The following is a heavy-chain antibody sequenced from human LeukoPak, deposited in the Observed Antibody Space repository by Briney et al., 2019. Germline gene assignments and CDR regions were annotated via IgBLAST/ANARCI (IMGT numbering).Heavy chain of an antibody. D-gene: IGHD4-17*01. CDR3: ARVSVTTGAFDI. Sequence: PGGSLRLSCAASGFTFSSYSMNWVRQAPGKGLEWVSSISSSSSYIYYADSVKGRFTISGDNAKNSLYLQMNSLRAEDTAVYYCARVSVTTGAFDIWGQGTMVTVSS. J-gene: IGHJ3*02. V-gene: IGHV3-21*01. CDR1: GFTFSSYS. CDR2: ISSSSSYI.